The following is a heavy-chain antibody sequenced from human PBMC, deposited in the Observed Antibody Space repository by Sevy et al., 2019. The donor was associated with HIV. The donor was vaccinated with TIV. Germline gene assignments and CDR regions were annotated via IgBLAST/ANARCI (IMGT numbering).Heavy chain of an antibody. V-gene: IGHV3-23*01. CDR2: ISGSGGST. Sequence: GGSLRLSCAASGFTFSSYAMSWVRQAPGKGLEWVSAISGSGGSTYYADSVKGRFTISRDNSKNTLYLQMNSLRAEDTAVYYCEGCCSSTSCYTGFYYYYGMDVWGQGTTVTVSS. D-gene: IGHD2-2*02. J-gene: IGHJ6*02. CDR1: GFTFSSYA. CDR3: EGCCSSTSCYTGFYYYYGMDV.